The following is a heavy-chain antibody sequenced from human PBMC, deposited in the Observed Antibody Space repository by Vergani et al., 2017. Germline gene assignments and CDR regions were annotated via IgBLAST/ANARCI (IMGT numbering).Heavy chain of an antibody. J-gene: IGHJ3*02. V-gene: IGHV4-61*02. Sequence: QVQLQESGPGLVKPSQTLSLTCTVSGGSISSGSYYWSWIRQPAGKGLEWIGRIYTSGSTNYNPSLKSRVTISVDPSKNQCSLKLSCVTAADTAGYYCASEVGDYYDSSGYYYDAFDIWGEGTMVTVSS. D-gene: IGHD3-22*01. CDR2: IYTSGST. CDR1: GGSISSGSYY. CDR3: ASEVGDYYDSSGYYYDAFDI.